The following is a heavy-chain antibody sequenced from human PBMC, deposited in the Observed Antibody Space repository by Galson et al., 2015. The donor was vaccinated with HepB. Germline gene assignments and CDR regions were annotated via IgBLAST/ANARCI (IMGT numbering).Heavy chain of an antibody. J-gene: IGHJ6*02. V-gene: IGHV3-21*01. Sequence: CMRLSCAASGFTLGTYHMNWVRQAPGEGVEWVSSFSSRYNYIYYSDSVRGRFTISRDNAKNSLFLHMSSLIAEDTSVYYWAREPPPDSMMYGAVVPAYYYHYGMDLWGQGTTVTVSS. CDR3: AREPPPDSMMYGAVVPAYYYHYGMDL. CDR2: FSSRYNYI. D-gene: IGHD3/OR15-3a*01. CDR1: GFTLGTYH.